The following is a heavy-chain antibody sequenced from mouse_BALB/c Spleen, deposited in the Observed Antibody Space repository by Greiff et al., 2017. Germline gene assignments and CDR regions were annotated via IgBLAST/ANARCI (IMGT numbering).Heavy chain of an antibody. CDR3: ARGGITTETWFAY. D-gene: IGHD2-4*01. V-gene: IGHV5-6-2*01. CDR2: INSNGGST. Sequence: DVHLVESGGGLVKLGGSLKLSCAASGFTFSSYYMSWVRQTPEKRLELVAAINSNGGSTYYPDTVKGRFTISRDNAKNTLYLQMSSLKSEDTALYYCARGGITTETWFAYWGQGTLVTVSA. CDR1: GFTFSSYY. J-gene: IGHJ3*01.